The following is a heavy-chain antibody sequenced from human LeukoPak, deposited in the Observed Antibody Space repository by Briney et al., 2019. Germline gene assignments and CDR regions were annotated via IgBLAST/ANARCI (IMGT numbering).Heavy chain of an antibody. V-gene: IGHV4-34*01. CDR3: ARDRGSSSVGFDY. J-gene: IGHJ4*02. CDR1: GGSFSGYY. D-gene: IGHD6-6*01. Sequence: PSETLSLTCAVYGGSFSGYYWSWIRQPPGKGLEWIGEINHSGSTNYNPSLKSRVTISVDTSKNQFSLKLSSVTAADTAVYYCARDRGSSSVGFDYWGQGTLVTVSS. CDR2: INHSGST.